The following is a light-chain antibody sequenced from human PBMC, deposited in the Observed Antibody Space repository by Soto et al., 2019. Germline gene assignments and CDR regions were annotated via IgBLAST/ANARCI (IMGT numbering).Light chain of an antibody. CDR2: HDN. V-gene: IGLV1-44*01. CDR1: SSDIGSNP. CDR3: SAWDDNIYGPV. Sequence: QSVLTQPPSASGTPGQRVAISCSGGSSDIGSNPVNWYLHLPGAAPKLLIYHDNQRPSGVADRFSGSKSGNSASLTISGLQSEDEADYFCSAWDDNIYGPVFGGGTKVTVL. J-gene: IGLJ2*01.